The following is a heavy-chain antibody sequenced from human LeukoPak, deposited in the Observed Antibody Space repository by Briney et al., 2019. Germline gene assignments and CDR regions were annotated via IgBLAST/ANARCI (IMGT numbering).Heavy chain of an antibody. D-gene: IGHD3-10*01. J-gene: IGHJ4*02. V-gene: IGHV4-59*01. CDR1: GGSISSYY. CDR3: ARVPTMVRGTPGRKPGYYFDY. Sequence: SSETLSLTCTVSGGSISSYYWSWIRQPPGKGLEWIGYIYYSGSTNYNPSLKSRVTISVDTSKNQFSLKLSSVTAADTAAYYCARVPTMVRGTPGRKPGYYFDYWGQGTLVTVSS. CDR2: IYYSGST.